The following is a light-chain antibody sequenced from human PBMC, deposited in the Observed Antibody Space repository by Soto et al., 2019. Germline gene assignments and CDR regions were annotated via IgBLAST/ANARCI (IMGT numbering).Light chain of an antibody. Sequence: EIVMTQSPATLSVSPGERATLSCRASQSVSSNLAWYQQKPGQAPRLLLYGASTMATGIPARLSGSGSGTVFTLTISSLQSEDFAVYYCQQYNNWPPITFGHGTRLEIK. CDR1: QSVSSN. V-gene: IGKV3-15*01. CDR2: GAS. J-gene: IGKJ5*01. CDR3: QQYNNWPPIT.